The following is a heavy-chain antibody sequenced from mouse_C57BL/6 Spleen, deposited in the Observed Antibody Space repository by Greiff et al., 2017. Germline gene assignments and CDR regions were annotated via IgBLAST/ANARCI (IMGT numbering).Heavy chain of an antibody. D-gene: IGHD1-1*01. J-gene: IGHJ2*01. CDR1: GYTFTSYW. CDR2: IDPSDSYT. CDR3: ARWGYGSSFLFDY. V-gene: IGHV1-69*01. Sequence: QVQLQQPGAELVMPGASVKLSCKASGYTFTSYWMHWVKQRPGQGLEWIGEIDPSDSYTNYNQKFKGKSTLTVDKSSSTAYMQLSSLTSEDSAVYYCARWGYGSSFLFDYWGQGTTLTVSS.